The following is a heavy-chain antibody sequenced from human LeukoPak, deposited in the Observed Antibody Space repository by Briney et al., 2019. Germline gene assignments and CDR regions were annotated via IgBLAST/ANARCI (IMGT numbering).Heavy chain of an antibody. CDR1: GGSISSSNW. V-gene: IGHV4-4*02. D-gene: IGHD5-18*01. CDR2: IYHSGST. Sequence: SGTLSLTCAVSGGSISSSNWWSWVGQPPGKGREWIGEIYHSGSTNYNPSLKSRVTISVDKSKNQFSLQLSSVTAADTAVYYCARGGTAMVYYYYGMDVWGKGTTVTVSS. J-gene: IGHJ6*04. CDR3: ARGGTAMVYYYYGMDV.